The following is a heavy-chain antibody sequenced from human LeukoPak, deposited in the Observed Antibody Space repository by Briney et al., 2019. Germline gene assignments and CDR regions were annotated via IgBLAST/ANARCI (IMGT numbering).Heavy chain of an antibody. Sequence: GGSLRLSCAASGFTFSSYDMNWVRQAPGKGLEWVSYISSGASAIHYADSVEGRFTISRDNAQNSLYLQMNSLRAEDTAVYYCARENEYSSSSFDYWGQGTLVTVSS. CDR2: ISSGASAI. J-gene: IGHJ4*02. V-gene: IGHV3-48*03. D-gene: IGHD6-6*01. CDR1: GFTFSSYD. CDR3: ARENEYSSSSFDY.